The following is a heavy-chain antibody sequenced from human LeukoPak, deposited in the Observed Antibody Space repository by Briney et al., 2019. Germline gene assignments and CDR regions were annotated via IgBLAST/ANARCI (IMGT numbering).Heavy chain of an antibody. CDR2: FKRKTDGGTA. V-gene: IGHV3-15*01. J-gene: IGHJ4*02. CDR1: GFTFTDAW. Sequence: NPGGSLRLSCAVSGFTFTDAWMAWVRQPPEKGLEWVGLFKRKTDGGTADCAAPVKGRFTISRPDSKNTLYLQMNSLRAEDTAVYYCAKDSRRRYFDYWGQGTLVTVSS. CDR3: AKDSRRRYFDY.